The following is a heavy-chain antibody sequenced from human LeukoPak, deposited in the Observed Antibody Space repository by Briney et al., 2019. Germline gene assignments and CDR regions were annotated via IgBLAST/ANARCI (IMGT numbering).Heavy chain of an antibody. CDR2: ITYDGSTE. Sequence: PGGSLRLSCAASGFTFSSYAMQWVRQAPGKGLEWAASITYDGSTENYADYVKGRFTISRDNSKNTLYLEMNSLGPEDTAKYCGAREKRGGYYPGYWGQGTLVTVSS. CDR1: GFTFSSYA. J-gene: IGHJ4*02. V-gene: IGHV3-30-3*01. D-gene: IGHD3-3*01. CDR3: AREKRGGYYPGY.